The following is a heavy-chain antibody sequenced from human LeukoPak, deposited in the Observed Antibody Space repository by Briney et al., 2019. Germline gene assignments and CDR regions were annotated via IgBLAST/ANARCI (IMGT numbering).Heavy chain of an antibody. CDR2: IYYSGST. J-gene: IGHJ2*01. V-gene: IGHV4-59*01. Sequence: SETLSLTYTVSGGSISSYYWSWIRQPPGKGLEWIGYIYYSGSTNYNPSLKSRVTISVDTSKNQFSLKLSSVTAADTAVYYCARGIRYFDWSESHWYFDLWGRGTLVTVSS. CDR3: ARGIRYFDWSESHWYFDL. CDR1: GGSISSYY. D-gene: IGHD3-9*01.